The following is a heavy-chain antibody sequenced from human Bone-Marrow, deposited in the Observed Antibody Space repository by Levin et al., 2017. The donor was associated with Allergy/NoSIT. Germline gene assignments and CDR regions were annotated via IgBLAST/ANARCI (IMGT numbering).Heavy chain of an antibody. J-gene: IGHJ3*02. D-gene: IGHD2/OR15-2a*01. Sequence: GESLKISCAASGFTFSNAWMSWVRQAPGKGLEWVGRIKSKTDGGTTDYAAPVKGRFTISRDDSKNTLYLQMNSLKTEDTAVYYCTTTPISTYAFDIWGQGTMVTVSS. CDR1: GFTFSNAW. V-gene: IGHV3-15*01. CDR3: TTTPISTYAFDI. CDR2: IKSKTDGGTT.